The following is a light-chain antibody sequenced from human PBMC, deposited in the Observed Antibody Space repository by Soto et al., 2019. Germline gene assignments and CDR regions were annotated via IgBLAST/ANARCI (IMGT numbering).Light chain of an antibody. CDR2: GSS. CDR3: QQYNDWPRT. J-gene: IGKJ5*01. V-gene: IGKV3-15*01. CDR1: QSINSD. Sequence: EIVMTQSPATLSVSPGETTILSCRASQSINSDVAWYQQKVGQTPRLLIYGSSTRATGVPPRFSGSASGTEFTPTISSLQSEDFGVYYCQQYNDWPRTFGQGTRLEIK.